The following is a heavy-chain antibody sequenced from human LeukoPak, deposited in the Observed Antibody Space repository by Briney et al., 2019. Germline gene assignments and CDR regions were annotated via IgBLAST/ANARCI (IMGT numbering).Heavy chain of an antibody. J-gene: IGHJ3*02. V-gene: IGHV1-69*05. CDR2: IIPIFGTE. CDR3: ATPLGASDAFDI. CDR1: GATFSSYA. D-gene: IGHD1-26*01. Sequence: GASVKVSCKASGATFSSYATSRVRQAPGQGLEWMGRIIPIFGTENYEQKFQGRVTITTDESTITDYMELSSLRSEDTAVYYCATPLGASDAFDIWGQGTMVTVSA.